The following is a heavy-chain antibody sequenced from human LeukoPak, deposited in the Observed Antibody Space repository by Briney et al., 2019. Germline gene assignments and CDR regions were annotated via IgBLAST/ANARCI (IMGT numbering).Heavy chain of an antibody. CDR2: MNPNSGNT. V-gene: IGHV1-8*01. CDR3: ARVRDGYNNDLGC. CDR1: GYTFTSYD. D-gene: IGHD5-24*01. J-gene: IGHJ4*02. Sequence: ASVKVSCKASGYTFTSYDINWARQATGQGLEWMGWMNPNSGNTGYAQKFQGRVTMTRNTSISTAYMELSSLRSEDTAVYYCARVRDGYNNDLGCWGQGTLVTVSS.